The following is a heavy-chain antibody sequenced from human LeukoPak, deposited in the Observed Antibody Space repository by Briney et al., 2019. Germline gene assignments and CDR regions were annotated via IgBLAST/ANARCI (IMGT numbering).Heavy chain of an antibody. V-gene: IGHV1-2*02. Sequence: ASVKVSCKASGYTFTGYYMHWVRQAPGQGLEWMGWINPNSGGTNYAQKFQGRVTMTRDTSISTAYMEVSRLRSEDTAVYYCARDSAVCGGSCFLFDYWGQGTLVTVSS. CDR1: GYTFTGYY. CDR2: INPNSGGT. J-gene: IGHJ4*02. D-gene: IGHD2-15*01. CDR3: ARDSAVCGGSCFLFDY.